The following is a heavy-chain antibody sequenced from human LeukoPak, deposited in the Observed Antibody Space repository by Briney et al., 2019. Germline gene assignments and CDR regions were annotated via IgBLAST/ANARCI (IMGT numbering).Heavy chain of an antibody. Sequence: GASLKIFCKGSGYSFTTYWNGWVRQMPGKGLEWMGIIYSDDSDTRYSPSFQGQVTISADKSISTAYLQWNSLKASDTALYYCARQASVAARITYWGQGTLVSVSS. CDR3: ARQASVAARITY. V-gene: IGHV5-51*01. CDR2: IYSDDSDT. CDR1: GYSFTTYW. D-gene: IGHD6-6*01. J-gene: IGHJ4*02.